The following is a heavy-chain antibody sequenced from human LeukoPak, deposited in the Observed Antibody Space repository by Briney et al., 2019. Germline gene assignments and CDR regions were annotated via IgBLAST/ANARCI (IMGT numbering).Heavy chain of an antibody. V-gene: IGHV3-23*01. Sequence: GESLRLSCAASGFTFSSYAMSWVRQAPGKGLEWVSTISGSGGSTYYADSVKGRFTISRDNSKNTLYLQMKSMRAEDTAVYYCANLPFPGIAVAGSKSPFDYWGQGTLVTVSS. CDR3: ANLPFPGIAVAGSKSPFDY. J-gene: IGHJ4*02. CDR1: GFTFSSYA. CDR2: ISGSGGST. D-gene: IGHD6-19*01.